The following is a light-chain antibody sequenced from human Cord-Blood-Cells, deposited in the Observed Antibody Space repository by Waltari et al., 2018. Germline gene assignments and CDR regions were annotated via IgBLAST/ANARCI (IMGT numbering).Light chain of an antibody. CDR2: GAS. J-gene: IGKJ4*01. Sequence: EIVLTQSPGTLYLSPGERATLSCRAIQSVSSSYLAWYQQKPGQAPRLLIYGASSRATGIPDRFSGSGSGTDFTLTISRLEPEDFAVYYCQQYGSLLTFGGGTKVEIK. CDR1: QSVSSSY. CDR3: QQYGSLLT. V-gene: IGKV3-20*01.